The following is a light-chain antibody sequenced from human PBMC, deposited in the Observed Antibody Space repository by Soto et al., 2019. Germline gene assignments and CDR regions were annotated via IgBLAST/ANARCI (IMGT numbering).Light chain of an antibody. CDR3: QQYNNWPLT. CDR2: GAS. J-gene: IGKJ4*01. CDR1: QSVSSD. Sequence: EIELTQSPVTLSVSPGERATLSCRASQSVSSDLAWFQQKPGQAPRLLIYGASTRATGIPARFSGSGSGTEFTLTISSLQSEDFAIYYCQQYNNWPLTFGGGNKVEIK. V-gene: IGKV3-15*01.